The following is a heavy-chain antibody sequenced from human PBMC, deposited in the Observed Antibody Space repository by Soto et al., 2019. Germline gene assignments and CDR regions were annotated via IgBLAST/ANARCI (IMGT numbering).Heavy chain of an antibody. D-gene: IGHD1-26*01. CDR1: GGSITSSNW. CDR2: IYPSGST. V-gene: IGHV4-4*02. J-gene: IGHJ4*01. CDR3: AREPGELYFDY. Sequence: SETLSLTCAVSGGSITSSNWWSWVRQPPGKGLEWIGEIYPSGSTNYNPSLKSRVTISVDKSKNQFSLKLSSVTAADTAVYYCAREPGELYFDYWGHGTLVTVSS.